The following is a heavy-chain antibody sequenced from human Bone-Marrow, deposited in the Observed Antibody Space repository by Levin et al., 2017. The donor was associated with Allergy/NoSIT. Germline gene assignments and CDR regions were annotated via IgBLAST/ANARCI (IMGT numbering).Heavy chain of an antibody. Sequence: QTGESLKISCAASGFTFSSYGMHWVRQAPGKGLEWVAVISYDGSNKYYADSVKGRFTISRDNSKNTLYLQMNSLRAEDTAVYYCAKDLRASKPSGLRFLEWLFYWGQGTLVTVSS. J-gene: IGHJ4*02. CDR3: AKDLRASKPSGLRFLEWLFY. D-gene: IGHD3-3*01. CDR2: ISYDGSNK. CDR1: GFTFSSYG. V-gene: IGHV3-30*18.